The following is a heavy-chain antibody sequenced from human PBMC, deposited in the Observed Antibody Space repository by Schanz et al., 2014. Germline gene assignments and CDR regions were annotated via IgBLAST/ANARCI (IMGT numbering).Heavy chain of an antibody. D-gene: IGHD5-12*01. CDR3: ARDGGRDGYNLAFDV. CDR2: MYINSGST. Sequence: EVQLVESGGGLIQPGGSLRLSCAVSGFTVNTNYMSWVRQAPGKGLEWISSMYINSGSTQYADSVKRRFIISRDSSXXXLFCQMNSLRAXXXXXXXCARDGGRDGYNLAFDVWGQGTLVTVSS. J-gene: IGHJ3*01. CDR1: GFTVNTNY. V-gene: IGHV3-53*01.